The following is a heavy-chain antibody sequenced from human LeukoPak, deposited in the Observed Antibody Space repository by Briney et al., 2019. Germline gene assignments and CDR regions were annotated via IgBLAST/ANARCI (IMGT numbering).Heavy chain of an antibody. V-gene: IGHV3-66*02. Sequence: GGSLRLSCAASGFTVSGNYMSWVRQAPGKGLEWVSIIYSGGSTYYADSAKGRFTISRDNSKNTLYLQMNSLRAEDTAVYYCARARHSSSWYYFDYWGQGTLVTVSS. D-gene: IGHD6-13*01. J-gene: IGHJ4*02. CDR3: ARARHSSSWYYFDY. CDR2: IYSGGST. CDR1: GFTVSGNY.